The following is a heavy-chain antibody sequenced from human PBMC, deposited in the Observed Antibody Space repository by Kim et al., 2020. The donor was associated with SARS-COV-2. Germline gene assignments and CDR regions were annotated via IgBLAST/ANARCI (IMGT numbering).Heavy chain of an antibody. CDR1: GYTFTSYA. CDR3: ARDRLLWFGELDYYYGMDV. CDR2: INAGNGNT. J-gene: IGHJ6*02. Sequence: ASVKVSCKASGYTFTSYAMHWVRLAPGQRLEWMGWINAGNGNTKYSQKFQGRVTITRDTSASTAYMELSSLRSEDTAVYYCARDRLLWFGELDYYYGMDVWGQGTTVTVSS. D-gene: IGHD3-10*01. V-gene: IGHV1-3*01.